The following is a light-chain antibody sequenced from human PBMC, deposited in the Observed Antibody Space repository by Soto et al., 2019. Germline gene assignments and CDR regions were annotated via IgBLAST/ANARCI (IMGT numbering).Light chain of an antibody. CDR2: NTN. CDR3: AAWDGSLDVVL. J-gene: IGLJ2*01. Sequence: QSALTQPPSASGTPGQRVTISCSGSSSNIGTNTVNSYQQFPGSAPQLLLYNTNQRPSGVPGRFSGSKSGTSASLAISGLQSEDEADYYCAAWDGSLDVVLFGGGTKLTVL. CDR1: SSNIGTNT. V-gene: IGLV1-44*01.